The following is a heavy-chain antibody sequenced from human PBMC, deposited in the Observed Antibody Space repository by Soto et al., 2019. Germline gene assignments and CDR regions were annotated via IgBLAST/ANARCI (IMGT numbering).Heavy chain of an antibody. J-gene: IGHJ4*02. D-gene: IGHD5-12*01. CDR3: ARMTQEMATTYYFDY. CDR1: GGSISSGDYY. V-gene: IGHV4-30-4*01. CDR2: IYYSGST. Sequence: SETLSLTCTVSGGSISSGDYYWSWIRQPPGKGLEWIGYIYYSGSTYYNPSLKSRVTISVDTSKNQFSLKLSSVTAADTAVYYCARMTQEMATTYYFDYWGQGTLVTVSS.